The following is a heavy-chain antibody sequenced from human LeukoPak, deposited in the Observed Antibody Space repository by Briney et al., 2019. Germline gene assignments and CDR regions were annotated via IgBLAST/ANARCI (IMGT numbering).Heavy chain of an antibody. CDR2: IYHTGNT. V-gene: IGHV4-59*01. Sequence: PSETLSLTCSVSNDSIRNYYWSWIRQPPGKALEWIGYIYHTGNTNYNPSLKSRLTMSTDTSKNQFSLNLNSVTAADTAVYYCARGNYGSGSYYVVDFDYWGQGTLVTVSS. D-gene: IGHD3-10*01. J-gene: IGHJ4*02. CDR1: NDSIRNYY. CDR3: ARGNYGSGSYYVVDFDY.